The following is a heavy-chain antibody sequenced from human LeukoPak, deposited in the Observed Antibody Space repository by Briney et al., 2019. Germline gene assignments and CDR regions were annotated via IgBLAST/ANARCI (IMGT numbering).Heavy chain of an antibody. V-gene: IGHV1-46*01. CDR3: ARSVFPYYSGSGSPYNVDVRQNSYFDF. CDR2: INPSVGTT. J-gene: IGHJ4*02. CDR1: GYTFTNYY. Sequence: ASVKVSCKASGYTFTNYYIHWVRQAPGQGLEWMGTINPSVGTTRSAKGRASLTRDTSTSTVYMALSTLRSEDTAVYYCARSVFPYYSGSGSPYNVDVRQNSYFDFWGQGTLVTISS. D-gene: IGHD3-10*01.